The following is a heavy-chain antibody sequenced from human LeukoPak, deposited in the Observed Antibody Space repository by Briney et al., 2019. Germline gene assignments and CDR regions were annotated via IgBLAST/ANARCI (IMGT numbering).Heavy chain of an antibody. CDR2: ISDSGRT. CDR1: TGSINTYF. CDR3: ARGKEMTKTSGYYSFDY. D-gene: IGHD3-9*01. V-gene: IGHV4-4*07. J-gene: IGHJ4*02. Sequence: PSETLSLTCTVSTGSINTYFWTWVRQPAGKGLEWIGRISDSGRTYYNPSLESRVTISLDTSNNQFSLKVPSVTAADTAVYYCARGKEMTKTSGYYSFDYWGQGTLVSVSS.